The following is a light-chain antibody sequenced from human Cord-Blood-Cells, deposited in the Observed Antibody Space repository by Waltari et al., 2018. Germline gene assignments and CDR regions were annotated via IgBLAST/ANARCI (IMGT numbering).Light chain of an antibody. V-gene: IGKV3-15*01. CDR3: QQYNNWPPLT. Sequence: EIVMTQSPATLSVSQGERATLSCRASQSVSSNLAWYQQKPGQAHRLLIYGASTRATGIPARFSGSGSGTEFTLTISSLQSEDFAVYYCQQYNNWPPLTFGGGTKVEIK. J-gene: IGKJ4*01. CDR1: QSVSSN. CDR2: GAS.